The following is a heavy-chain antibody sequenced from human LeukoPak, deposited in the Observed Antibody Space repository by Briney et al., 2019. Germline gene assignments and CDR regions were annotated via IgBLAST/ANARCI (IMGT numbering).Heavy chain of an antibody. CDR1: GFSLRTSGIG. J-gene: IGHJ3*02. V-gene: IGHV2-5*02. D-gene: IGHD1-26*01. Sequence: GSGPTLVKPTQTLTLTCTFSGFSLRTSGIGVGWVRQPPGEAPQWLAMIYWDGDKVYRPSLMSRMTITKDTSKNQVVLTLINMEPADTGTYYCALNSPTGGDIWGQGTMVTVSS. CDR3: ALNSPTGGDI. CDR2: IYWDGDK.